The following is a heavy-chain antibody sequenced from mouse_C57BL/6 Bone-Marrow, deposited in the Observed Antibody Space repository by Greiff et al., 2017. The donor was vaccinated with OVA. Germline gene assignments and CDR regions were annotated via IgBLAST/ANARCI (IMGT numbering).Heavy chain of an antibody. V-gene: IGHV1-81*01. CDR1: GYTFTSYG. CDR3: ARLHYYGSSYGGDY. CDR2: IYPRSGNT. J-gene: IGHJ4*01. Sequence: VKLQESGAELARPGASVKLSCKASGYTFTSYGISWVKQRTGQGLEWIGEIYPRSGNTYYNEKFKGKATLTADKSSSTAYMELRSLTSEDSAVYFCARLHYYGSSYGGDYWGQGTSVTVSS. D-gene: IGHD1-1*01.